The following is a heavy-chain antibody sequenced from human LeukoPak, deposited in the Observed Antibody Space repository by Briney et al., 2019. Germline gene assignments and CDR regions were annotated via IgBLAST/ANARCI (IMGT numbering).Heavy chain of an antibody. CDR1: GYTFSACY. J-gene: IGHJ4*02. V-gene: IGHV1-2*02. CDR3: ASGYFDSSGYRTADVFDY. CDR2: MNPNNGGT. D-gene: IGHD3-22*01. Sequence: ASVKVSCKASGYTFSACYMHWVRQAPGQGLEWMGWMNPNNGGTNCAQTFQGRVTMTRDTSINTAYMELSRLRSDDTAVYYCASGYFDSSGYRTADVFDYWGQGTLVTVSS.